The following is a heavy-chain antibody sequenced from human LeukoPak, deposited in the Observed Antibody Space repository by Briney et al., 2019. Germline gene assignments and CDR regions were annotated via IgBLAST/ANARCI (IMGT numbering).Heavy chain of an antibody. CDR3: ARGNYGGNSRLRWFYP. CDR2: IYYTGTT. J-gene: IGHJ5*02. D-gene: IGHD4-23*01. CDR1: GGSISSYY. V-gene: IGHV4-59*01. Sequence: SETLSLTCSVSGGSISSYYWSWIRQPPGKGLEWIGYIYYTGTTNYNPSLKSRVTISVDTSKNQFSLSLISVTAADTAVYYCARGNYGGNSRLRWFYPWGQGTLVTVSS.